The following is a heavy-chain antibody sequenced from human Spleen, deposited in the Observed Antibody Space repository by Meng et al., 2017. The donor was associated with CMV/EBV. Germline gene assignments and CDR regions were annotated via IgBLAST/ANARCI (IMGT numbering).Heavy chain of an antibody. V-gene: IGHV1-2*02. J-gene: IGHJ6*02. Sequence: ASVKVSCKASGYIFTGYYMHWVRQAPGQGLEWMGWINRKSGGTNYAQKFQGRVTMTRDTSISTAYMELSSLRYDDTAVYYCARYAIHYYGMDVWGQGTTVTVSS. D-gene: IGHD5-24*01. CDR2: INRKSGGT. CDR3: ARYAIHYYGMDV. CDR1: GYIFTGYY.